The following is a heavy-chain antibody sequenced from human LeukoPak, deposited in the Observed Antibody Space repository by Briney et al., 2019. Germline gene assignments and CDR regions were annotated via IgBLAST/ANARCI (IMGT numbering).Heavy chain of an antibody. Sequence: GGSLRLSCAASGFTFSSYAMSWVRQAPGKGLEWVSAISGSGGSTYYADSVKGRFTISRDNSKNTLYLRMNSLRAEDTAVYYCAKDGYSSGWYYYYYMDVWGKGTTVTVSS. V-gene: IGHV3-23*01. CDR3: AKDGYSSGWYYYYYMDV. CDR1: GFTFSSYA. CDR2: ISGSGGST. J-gene: IGHJ6*03. D-gene: IGHD6-19*01.